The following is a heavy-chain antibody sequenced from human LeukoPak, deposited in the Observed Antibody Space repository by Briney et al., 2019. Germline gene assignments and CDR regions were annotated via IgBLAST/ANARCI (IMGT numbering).Heavy chain of an antibody. CDR3: ARDAPSFGDCDGNWFDP. CDR2: SSGTGRNI. V-gene: IGHV3-48*01. D-gene: IGHD2-21*02. Sequence: GGSLRLSCAASGFTFSGYTMNWVRQAPGKGLEWLGYSSGTGRNIKYADSVTGRFTISRDNAKDTLYLHTNSLRPEDTAVYYCARDAPSFGDCDGNWFDPWGQGTLVIVSP. CDR1: GFTFSGYT. J-gene: IGHJ5*02.